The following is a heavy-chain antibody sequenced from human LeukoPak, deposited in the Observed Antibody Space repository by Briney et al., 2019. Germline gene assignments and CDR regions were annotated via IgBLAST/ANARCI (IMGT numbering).Heavy chain of an antibody. CDR1: GVSISSSNSY. CDR3: VRDSSGWYRWFDP. CDR2: IYYSGNT. D-gene: IGHD6-19*01. V-gene: IGHV4-39*07. J-gene: IGHJ5*02. Sequence: SETLSLTCTVSGVSISSSNSYWGWIRQPPGKGLEWIGSIYYSGNTYYNASLKSQVSISIDTSKNQFSLKLSSVTAADTAVYYCVRDSSGWYRWFDPWGQGTLVTVSS.